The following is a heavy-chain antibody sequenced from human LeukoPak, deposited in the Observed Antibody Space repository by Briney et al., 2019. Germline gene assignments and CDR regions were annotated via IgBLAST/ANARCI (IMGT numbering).Heavy chain of an antibody. CDR2: INPNSGGT. Sequence: ASVKVSCKASGYTFTGYYMHWVRQAPGQGLEWMGWINPNSGGTNYAQKFQGRVTITADKSTSTAYMELSSLRSEDTAVYYCARGSYYYDSSGPEAPWGQGTLVTVSS. V-gene: IGHV1-2*02. D-gene: IGHD3-22*01. J-gene: IGHJ5*02. CDR1: GYTFTGYY. CDR3: ARGSYYYDSSGPEAP.